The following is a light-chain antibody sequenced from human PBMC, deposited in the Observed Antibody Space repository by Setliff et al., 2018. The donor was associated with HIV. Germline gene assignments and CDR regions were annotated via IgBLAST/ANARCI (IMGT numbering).Light chain of an antibody. V-gene: IGLV2-11*01. CDR2: DIT. CDR1: SSDIGGYNY. CDR3: CSYAGNFVFV. Sequence: SALTQPPSVSGSPGQSVTFSCTGASSDIGGYNYVSWYQQHPGKAPKLLIYDITKRPSGVPDRFSGFKSGNTASLTISGLQAEDEADYYCCSYAGNFVFVFGGGTKVTVL. J-gene: IGLJ1*01.